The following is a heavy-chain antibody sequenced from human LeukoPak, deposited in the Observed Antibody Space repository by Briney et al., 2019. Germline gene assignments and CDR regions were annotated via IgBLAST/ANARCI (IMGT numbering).Heavy chain of an antibody. V-gene: IGHV3-23*01. CDR2: ISGSGGST. D-gene: IGHD3-3*01. J-gene: IGHJ4*02. CDR1: GFTFSSYA. CDR3: VKAQYDFWSGLDY. Sequence: GGSLRLSCAASGFTFSSYAMSWVRRAPGKGLEWVSAISGSGGSTYYADSVKGRFTISRDNSKNTLYLQMSSLRTEDTAIYYCVKAQYDFWSGLDYSGQGTLVTVSS.